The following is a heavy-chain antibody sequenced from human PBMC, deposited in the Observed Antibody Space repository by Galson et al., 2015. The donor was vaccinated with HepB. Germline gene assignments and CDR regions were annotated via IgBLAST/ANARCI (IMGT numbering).Heavy chain of an antibody. D-gene: IGHD3-9*01. J-gene: IGHJ6*02. V-gene: IGHV1-69*01. CDR1: VGTFSSYA. CDR3: AGAHAPTLLRYFDWSPVSYYYGMDV. Sequence: SCKASVGTFSSYAISWLRQAPGQGLEWMGGIIPIFGTANYAQKLQGRVTITADESTSTAYMQLSSLRSEDTAVYYCAGAHAPTLLRYFDWSPVSYYYGMDVWGQGTTVTVSS. CDR2: IIPIFGTA.